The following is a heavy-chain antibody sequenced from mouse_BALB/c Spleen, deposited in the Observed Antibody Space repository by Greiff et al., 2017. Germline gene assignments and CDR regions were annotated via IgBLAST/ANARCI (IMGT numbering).Heavy chain of an antibody. Sequence: QVQLKESGPGLVAPSQSLSITCTVSGFSLTGYGVNWVRQPPGKCLEWLGMIWGDGSTDYNSALKSRLSISKDNSKSQVFLKMNSLQTDDTARYYCARGGDAMDYWGQGTSVTVSS. CDR2: IWGDGST. J-gene: IGHJ4*01. V-gene: IGHV2-6-7*01. CDR1: GFSLTGYG. CDR3: ARGGDAMDY.